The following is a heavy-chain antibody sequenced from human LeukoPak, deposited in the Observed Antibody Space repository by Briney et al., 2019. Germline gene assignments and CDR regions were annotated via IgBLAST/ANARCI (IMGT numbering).Heavy chain of an antibody. V-gene: IGHV3-11*01. D-gene: IGHD2-2*01. CDR2: MSSGDSTI. J-gene: IGHJ4*02. Sequence: GGSLRLSCAASGLTFSDYYMSWIRHAPGKGLEWVSYMSSGDSTIYYADSVKGRFTISRDNAKTSLYLQMNSLRAEDTAVYYCARGSRSQLRVGYWGQGTLVTVSS. CDR3: ARGSRSQLRVGY. CDR1: GLTFSDYY.